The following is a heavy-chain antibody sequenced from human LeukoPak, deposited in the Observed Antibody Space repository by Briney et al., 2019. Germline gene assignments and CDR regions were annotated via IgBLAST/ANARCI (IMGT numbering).Heavy chain of an antibody. V-gene: IGHV3-23*01. J-gene: IGHJ4*02. CDR1: GFTFSNAW. D-gene: IGHD2-15*01. CDR2: VTAGGVGT. CDR3: ASRYCSGGSCYNRFYFDH. Sequence: PGGSLRLSCAASGFTFSNAWMSWVRQAPGKGLEWVSAVTAGGVGTYYADSVKGRFTISRDNSKNTVYLQMNSLRADDTALYYCASRYCSGGSCYNRFYFDHWGQGTLVTVSS.